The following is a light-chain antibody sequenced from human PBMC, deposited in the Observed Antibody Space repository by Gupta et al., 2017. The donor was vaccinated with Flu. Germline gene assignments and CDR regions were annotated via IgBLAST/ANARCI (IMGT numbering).Light chain of an antibody. Sequence: EKAALTCRGGKRVSSNLAGCQQRPGEAATIFIYDASTRAKGIPARFSGSGSATDFTLTISSRQPEEVAVYYCHQRSNRHPNTFGEGTRVEIK. CDR3: HQRSNRHPNT. CDR2: DAS. J-gene: IGKJ5*01. V-gene: IGKV3-11*01. CDR1: KRVSSN.